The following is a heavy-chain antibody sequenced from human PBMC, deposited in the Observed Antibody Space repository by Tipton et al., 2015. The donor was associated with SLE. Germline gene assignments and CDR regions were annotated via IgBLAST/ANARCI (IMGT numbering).Heavy chain of an antibody. CDR1: GFTFSSYE. CDR2: ISSSGSTI. Sequence: LSLTCAASGFTFSSYEMNWVRRAPGKGLEWVSYISSSGSTIYYADSVKGRFTISRDNAKNSLSLQMNSLRAEDTAVYYCAKGDYYDSSAYVDYWGQGTLVTVSS. D-gene: IGHD3-22*01. J-gene: IGHJ4*02. CDR3: AKGDYYDSSAYVDY. V-gene: IGHV3-48*03.